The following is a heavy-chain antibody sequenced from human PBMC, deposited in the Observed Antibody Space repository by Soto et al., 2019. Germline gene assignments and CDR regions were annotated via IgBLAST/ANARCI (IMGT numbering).Heavy chain of an antibody. CDR2: ISGSGGST. D-gene: IGHD3-3*01. J-gene: IGHJ4*02. CDR1: GFTFSSYA. CDR3: ANLAAYYDFWSGSYSPVYFDY. V-gene: IGHV3-23*01. Sequence: GGSLRLSCAASGFTFSSYAMSWVRQAPGKGLEWVSAISGSGGSTYYADSVKGRFTISRDNSKNTLYLQMNSLRAEDTAVYYCANLAAYYDFWSGSYSPVYFDYWGQGTLVTVSS.